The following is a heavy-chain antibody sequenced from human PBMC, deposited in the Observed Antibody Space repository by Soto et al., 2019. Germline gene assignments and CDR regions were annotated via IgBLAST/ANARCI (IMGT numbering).Heavy chain of an antibody. J-gene: IGHJ4*02. CDR3: AKSERWLQLPTLDY. D-gene: IGHD5-12*01. Sequence: PGGSPRLSCAASGFTFSSYAMSWVRQAPGKGLEWVSAISGSGGSTYYADSVKGRFTISRDNSKNTLYLQMNSLRAEDTAVYYCAKSERWLQLPTLDYWGQGTLVTVSS. CDR2: ISGSGGST. V-gene: IGHV3-23*01. CDR1: GFTFSSYA.